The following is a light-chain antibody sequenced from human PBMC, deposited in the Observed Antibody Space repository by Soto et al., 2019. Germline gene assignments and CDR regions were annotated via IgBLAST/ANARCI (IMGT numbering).Light chain of an antibody. Sequence: EIVLTQSPATLSLSPGERATLSCRASQSVGSYLGWYQHKPGQAPRLLIYDASNRAPGIPARFSGSGSGTDFTLTISSLEPEDFAVYYCRQRSNWPRGTFGQGTKVDIK. CDR3: RQRSNWPRGT. J-gene: IGKJ2*01. CDR1: QSVGSY. CDR2: DAS. V-gene: IGKV3-11*01.